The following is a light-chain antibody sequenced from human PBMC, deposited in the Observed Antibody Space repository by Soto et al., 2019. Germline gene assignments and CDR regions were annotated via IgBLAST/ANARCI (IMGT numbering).Light chain of an antibody. J-gene: IGLJ1*01. V-gene: IGLV2-23*02. CDR3: CSYAGSSTSYV. Sequence: QSALTQPASVSGSPGQSITISCTGTSSDVGSYNLGSWYQQHPGKAPKLMIYEVSKRPSGVSNRFSGSKSGNTASLTISGLQAEDETDYYCCSYAGSSTSYVFGPGTKLTVL. CDR1: SSDVGSYNL. CDR2: EVS.